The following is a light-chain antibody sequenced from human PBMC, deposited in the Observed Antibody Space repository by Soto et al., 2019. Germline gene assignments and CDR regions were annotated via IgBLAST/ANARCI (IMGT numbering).Light chain of an antibody. CDR3: CSYAGNNFV. V-gene: IGLV2-11*01. Sequence: QSALTQPRSVSGSPGQSVTISCTGTSSDVGGYNYVSWYQQHPGKAPKLMIHDVIKRPSGVPDRFSGSKSGNTASLTISGLQAEDEADYYCCSYAGNNFVFGTGTKVTVL. J-gene: IGLJ1*01. CDR2: DVI. CDR1: SSDVGGYNY.